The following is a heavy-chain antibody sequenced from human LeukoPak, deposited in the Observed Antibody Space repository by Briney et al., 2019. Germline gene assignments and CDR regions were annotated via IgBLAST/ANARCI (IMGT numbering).Heavy chain of an antibody. V-gene: IGHV4-31*03. J-gene: IGHJ3*02. CDR2: IYYSGST. CDR1: GGSISSGGYY. CDR3: ARDLGCSGGSCYFDAFDI. Sequence: PSETLSLTCTVSGGSISSGGYYWSWIRQHPGKGLEWIGYIYYSGSTYYSPSLKSRVTISVDTSKNQFSLKLSSVTAADTAVYYCARDLGCSGGSCYFDAFDIWGQGTMVTVSS. D-gene: IGHD2-15*01.